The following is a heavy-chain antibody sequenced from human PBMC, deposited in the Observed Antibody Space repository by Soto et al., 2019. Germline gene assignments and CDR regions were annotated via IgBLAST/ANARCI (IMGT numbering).Heavy chain of an antibody. CDR1: GGSFSNYY. J-gene: IGHJ5*02. Sequence: QVQLQQWGAGLLKPSETLSLTCAVSGGSFSNYYWCWIRQSPGKGLEWIGEINHSGTPNYNPSLKSRVTISVDTSRNQFSLILTSVTAADTAVYYCARTDYFPPWGQGPLVTVSS. CDR2: INHSGTP. D-gene: IGHD3-9*01. CDR3: ARTDYFPP. V-gene: IGHV4-34*01.